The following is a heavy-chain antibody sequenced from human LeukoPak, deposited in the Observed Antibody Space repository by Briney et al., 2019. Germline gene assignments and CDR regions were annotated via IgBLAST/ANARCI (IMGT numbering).Heavy chain of an antibody. J-gene: IGHJ4*02. D-gene: IGHD6-19*01. CDR1: GGTFSSYA. Sequence: GASVKVSCTASGGTFSSYAISWVRQAPGQGLEWMGGIIPIFGTANYAQKLQGRVTMTTDTSTSTAYMELRSLRSDDTAVYYCARERSGWYHFDYWGQGTLVTVSS. CDR2: IIPIFGTA. CDR3: ARERSGWYHFDY. V-gene: IGHV1-69*05.